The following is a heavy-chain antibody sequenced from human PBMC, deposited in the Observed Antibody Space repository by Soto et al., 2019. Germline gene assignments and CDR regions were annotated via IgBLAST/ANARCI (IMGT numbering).Heavy chain of an antibody. CDR3: ARTRGVYGMDV. V-gene: IGHV3-13*01. Sequence: GESLKISCAASGFTFSSYDMHWVRQATGKGLEWVSAIGTAGDTYYPGSVKGRFTISRENAKNSLYLQMNSLRAGDTAVYYCARTRGVYGMDVWGQGTTVTVSS. CDR1: GFTFSSYD. J-gene: IGHJ6*02. CDR2: IGTAGDT. D-gene: IGHD2-2*01.